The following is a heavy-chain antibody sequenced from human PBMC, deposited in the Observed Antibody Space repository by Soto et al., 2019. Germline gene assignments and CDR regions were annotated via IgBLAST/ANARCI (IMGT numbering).Heavy chain of an antibody. J-gene: IGHJ6*02. Sequence: QVQLQESGPGLVKPSETLSLTCIVSGASISSGSYYWSWIHQPPGKGLEWIGYIYFSGSTYYNPSLKSRLTISVDTSKNQFSLKLSSVTAADTAVYYCARGSHYDILGGKGMDVWGQGTTVTVSS. CDR2: IYFSGST. D-gene: IGHD3-9*01. CDR1: GASISSGSYY. CDR3: ARGSHYDILGGKGMDV. V-gene: IGHV4-31*03.